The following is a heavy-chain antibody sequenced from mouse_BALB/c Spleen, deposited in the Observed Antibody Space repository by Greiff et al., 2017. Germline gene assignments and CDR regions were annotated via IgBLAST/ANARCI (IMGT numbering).Heavy chain of an antibody. CDR1: GYTFTSYW. V-gene: IGHV1-5*01. CDR3: TRSLYYRYDGPPFDY. Sequence: EVQLQQSGTVLARPGASVKMSCKASGYTFTSYWMHWVKQRPGQGLEWIGAIYPGNSDTSYNQKFKGKAKLTAVTSTSTAYMELSSLTNEDSAVYYCTRSLYYRYDGPPFDYWGQGTTLTVSS. CDR2: IYPGNSDT. J-gene: IGHJ2*01. D-gene: IGHD2-14*01.